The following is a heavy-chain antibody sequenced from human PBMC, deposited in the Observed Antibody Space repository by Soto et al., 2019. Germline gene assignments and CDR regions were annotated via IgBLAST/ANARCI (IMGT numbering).Heavy chain of an antibody. CDR1: GFTFSSYG. V-gene: IGHV3-30*18. Sequence: QVQLVESGGGVVQPGRSLRLSCAASGFTFSSYGMHWVRQAPGKGLEWVAVISYDGSNKYYADSVKGRFTISRDNSKNTLYLQMNSLRAEDTAVYYCAKDVGYCSGGSCYSFYYYYGMDVWGQGTTVTVSS. CDR2: ISYDGSNK. D-gene: IGHD2-15*01. CDR3: AKDVGYCSGGSCYSFYYYYGMDV. J-gene: IGHJ6*02.